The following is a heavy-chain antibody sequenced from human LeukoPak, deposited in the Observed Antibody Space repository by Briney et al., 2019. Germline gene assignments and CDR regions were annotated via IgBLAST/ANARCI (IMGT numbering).Heavy chain of an antibody. CDR3: ARGSRDDPFDY. V-gene: IGHV4-39*07. Sequence: PSETLSLTCTVSGGSISSSSYYWGWIRQPPGKGLEWIGSIYYSGSTYYNPSLKSRVTISVDTSKNQFSLKLSSVTAADTAVYYCARGSRDDPFDYWGQGTLVIVSS. CDR1: GGSISSSSYY. D-gene: IGHD1-1*01. J-gene: IGHJ4*02. CDR2: IYYSGST.